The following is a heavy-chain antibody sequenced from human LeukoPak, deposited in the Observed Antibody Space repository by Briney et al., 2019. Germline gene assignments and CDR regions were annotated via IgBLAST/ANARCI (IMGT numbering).Heavy chain of an antibody. D-gene: IGHD3-16*02. CDR1: GGSISSSSYY. J-gene: IGHJ5*02. V-gene: IGHV4-39*01. CDR3: ARPRSDYDYVWGSYRRAQYNWFEP. CDR2: IYYSGST. Sequence: SETLSLTCTVSGGSISSSSYYWGWIRQPPGKGLEWIGSIYYSGSTYYNPSLKSRVTISVDTSKNQFSLKLSSVTAADTAVYYCARPRSDYDYVWGSYRRAQYNWFEPWGQGTLVTVSS.